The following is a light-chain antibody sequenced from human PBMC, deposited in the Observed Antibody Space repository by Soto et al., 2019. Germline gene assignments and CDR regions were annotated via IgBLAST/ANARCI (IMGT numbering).Light chain of an antibody. CDR1: RSDIGAGFD. Sequence: QSVLTQPPSVSGAPGQRVTMSCTGSRSDIGAGFDVRWYQQFPGTAPKLLIYGNSNRPSGVPDRFSGSKSGTSASLAITGLQAEDEADYYCQSYDSSLSAYVFGTGTKLTVL. CDR3: QSYDSSLSAYV. J-gene: IGLJ1*01. CDR2: GNS. V-gene: IGLV1-40*01.